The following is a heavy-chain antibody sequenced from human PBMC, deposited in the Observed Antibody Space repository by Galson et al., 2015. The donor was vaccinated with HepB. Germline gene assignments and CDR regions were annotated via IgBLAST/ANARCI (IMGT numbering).Heavy chain of an antibody. CDR2: INPNSGGT. V-gene: IGHV1-2*04. D-gene: IGHD1-7*01. CDR1: GYTFTGYY. Sequence: SVKVSCKASGYTFTGYYMHWVRQAPGQGLEWMGWINPNSGGTNYAQKFQGWVTMTRDTSISTAYMELSSLRSEDTAVYYCAGGVVELELRVRWFDPWGQGTLVTVSA. J-gene: IGHJ5*02. CDR3: AGGVVELELRVRWFDP.